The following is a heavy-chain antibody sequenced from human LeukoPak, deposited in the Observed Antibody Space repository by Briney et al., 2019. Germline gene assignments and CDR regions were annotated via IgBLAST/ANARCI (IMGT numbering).Heavy chain of an antibody. CDR1: GGSISSYY. CDR3: ARAADTAMYYYYYMDV. D-gene: IGHD5-18*01. J-gene: IGHJ6*03. V-gene: IGHV4-4*07. Sequence: PSETLSLTCTVSGGSISSYYWSWIRQPARKGLEWIGRIYTSGSTNYNPSLKSRVTMSVDTSKNQFSLKLSSVTAADTAVYYCARAADTAMYYYYYMDVWGKGTTVTVSS. CDR2: IYTSGST.